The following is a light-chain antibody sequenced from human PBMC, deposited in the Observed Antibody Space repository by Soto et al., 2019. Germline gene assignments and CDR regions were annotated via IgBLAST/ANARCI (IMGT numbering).Light chain of an antibody. V-gene: IGLV2-14*03. J-gene: IGLJ3*02. CDR3: SSFTTSATLV. Sequence: QSVLTQPASVSGSPGQSITISCAGSNSDVGAYNYVSWYQQHPGKAPKLIIFDVSNRPSGVSDRFSASKSGNTASLTISGHQPEDEADYYCSSFTTSATLVFGGGTQLTVL. CDR1: NSDVGAYNY. CDR2: DVS.